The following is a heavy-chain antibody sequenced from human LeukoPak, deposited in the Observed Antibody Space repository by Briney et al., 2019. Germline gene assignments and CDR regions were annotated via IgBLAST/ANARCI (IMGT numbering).Heavy chain of an antibody. CDR2: ISNDGANK. D-gene: IGHD3-22*01. CDR3: AKYQGYDSDYMAV. J-gene: IGHJ4*02. CDR1: GFTFSSYG. V-gene: IGHV3-30*18. Sequence: PGGSLRLFCAASGFTFSSYGMYWVRQAPGKGLEGGAVISNDGANKYYADSVKGRFTIFRDDSKNTLFLQMNSLRPEDTAMYYCAKYQGYDSDYMAVWGQGALVTVSS.